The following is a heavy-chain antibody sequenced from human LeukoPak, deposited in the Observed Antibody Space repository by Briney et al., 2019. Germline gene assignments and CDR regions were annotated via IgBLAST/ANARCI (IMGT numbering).Heavy chain of an antibody. CDR1: GFTFRHYY. CDR2: INIDETST. Sequence: PGGSLRLSCAASGFTFRHYYMHWVRQVPGKGLVCVSRINIDETSTTYADSVKGRFTISRDNAKNSLYLQMNSLRAEDTAVYYCAELGITMIGGVWGKGTTVTISS. CDR3: AELGITMIGGV. V-gene: IGHV3-74*03. J-gene: IGHJ6*04. D-gene: IGHD3-10*02.